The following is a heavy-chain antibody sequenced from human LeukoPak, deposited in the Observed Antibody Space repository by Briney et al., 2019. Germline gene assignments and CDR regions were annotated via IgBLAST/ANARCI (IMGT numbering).Heavy chain of an antibody. J-gene: IGHJ5*02. CDR3: ASYYYYGSGSYRPDP. D-gene: IGHD3-10*01. V-gene: IGHV1-18*01. CDR1: GYTFTTYG. Sequence: ASVKVCCKASGYTFTTYGSTWVRQAPVQGLECMGRISANNGNTNYAQKLQGRVTMPTDTSTSTAYMELTSLRSDDTAVYYCASYYYYGSGSYRPDPWGQGTLVTVSS. CDR2: ISANNGNT.